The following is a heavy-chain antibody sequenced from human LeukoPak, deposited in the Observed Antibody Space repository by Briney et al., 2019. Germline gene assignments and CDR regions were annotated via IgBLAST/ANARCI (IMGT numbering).Heavy chain of an antibody. Sequence: ASVKVSCKASGYTFTSYAMHWVRQAPGQRLEWMGLINAGNGNTKYSQKFQGRVTITRDTSASTAYMELSSLRSEDTAVYYCARDLAERITMVRGVIAEGLLSYGMDVWGQGTTVTVSS. CDR2: INAGNGNT. D-gene: IGHD3-10*01. CDR3: ARDLAERITMVRGVIAEGLLSYGMDV. J-gene: IGHJ6*02. CDR1: GYTFTSYA. V-gene: IGHV1-3*01.